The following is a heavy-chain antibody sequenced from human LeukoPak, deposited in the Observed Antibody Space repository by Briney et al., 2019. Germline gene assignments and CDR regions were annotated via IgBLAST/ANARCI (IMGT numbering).Heavy chain of an antibody. J-gene: IGHJ5*02. CDR3: ARHDSDIVVVLAAPTIGWSWFDP. Sequence: SETLSLTCSVSGGSISSYYWSWIRQPPGKGLEWIGYIYYSGSTNYNPSLKSRVTISVDTSKNQFSLKLSSVTAADTAVYYCARHDSDIVVVLAAPTIGWSWFDPWGQGTLATVSS. CDR2: IYYSGST. D-gene: IGHD2-2*01. CDR1: GGSISSYY. V-gene: IGHV4-59*08.